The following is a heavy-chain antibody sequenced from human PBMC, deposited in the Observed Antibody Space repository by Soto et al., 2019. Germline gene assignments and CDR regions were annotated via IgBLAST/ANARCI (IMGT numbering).Heavy chain of an antibody. CDR1: GYSFISYW. D-gene: IGHD2-15*01. Sequence: GESLKISCKTSGYSFISYWVAWVRQLPGKGLEWMGTFYPGDSTSTYSPSFQGQVTISVDKSISTAYLQLSSLKASDTAMYYCARIVGYCRNNDCSWTFDIWGQGTMVTVSS. CDR2: FYPGDSTS. J-gene: IGHJ3*02. V-gene: IGHV5-51*01. CDR3: ARIVGYCRNNDCSWTFDI.